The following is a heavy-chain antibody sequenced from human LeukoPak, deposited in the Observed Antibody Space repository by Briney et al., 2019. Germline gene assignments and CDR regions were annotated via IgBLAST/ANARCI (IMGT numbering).Heavy chain of an antibody. CDR1: GFTFSSYS. V-gene: IGHV3-21*01. CDR3: ARDFRQQLVHKGDY. CDR2: ISSSSSYI. Sequence: GGSLRLSCAASGFTFSSYSMNWVRQAPGKGLEWGSSISSSSSYIYYADSVKGRFTISRDNAKNSLYLQMNSLRAEDTAVYYCARDFRQQLVHKGDYWGQGTLVTVSS. J-gene: IGHJ4*02. D-gene: IGHD6-13*01.